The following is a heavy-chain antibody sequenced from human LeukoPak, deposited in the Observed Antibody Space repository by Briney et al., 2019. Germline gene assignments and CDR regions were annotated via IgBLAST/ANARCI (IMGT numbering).Heavy chain of an antibody. CDR2: IYYSGST. J-gene: IGHJ4*02. V-gene: IGHV4-31*02. CDR1: GFTFSRYT. CDR3: ARSHFDGIDN. D-gene: IGHD3-9*01. Sequence: LRLSCAASGFTFSRYTMNWIRQHPGKGLEWIGYIYYSGSTYYNPSLKSRVTISVDTSKNQFSLKLSSVTAADTAVYYCARSHFDGIDNWGQGTLVTVSS.